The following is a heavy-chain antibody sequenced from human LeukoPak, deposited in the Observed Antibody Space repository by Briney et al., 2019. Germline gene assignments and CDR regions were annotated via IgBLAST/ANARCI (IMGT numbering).Heavy chain of an antibody. J-gene: IGHJ2*01. V-gene: IGHV4-34*01. D-gene: IGHD3-10*01. Sequence: PSETLSLTCAVYGVSFSGYYWSWIRQPPGKGLDWIGEINHSGSTSYNPSLKCQVTISIITSKNQFSLKLSSVTAADTAVFYCARRVWFGESSHWSFDLWGRGTLVTVSS. CDR1: GVSFSGYY. CDR3: ARRVWFGESSHWSFDL. CDR2: INHSGST.